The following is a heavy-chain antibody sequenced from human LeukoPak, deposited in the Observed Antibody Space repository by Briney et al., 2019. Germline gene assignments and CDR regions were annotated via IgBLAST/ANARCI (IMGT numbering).Heavy chain of an antibody. CDR3: AREESSSWYIWFDP. CDR1: GGSITSSSYY. CDR2: VYYSGNT. V-gene: IGHV4-39*07. J-gene: IGHJ5*02. D-gene: IGHD6-13*01. Sequence: SETLSLTCTVSGGSITSSSYYWGWIRQPPGKGLEWIGSVYYSGNTYYNSSLKSRVTISVDTSKNQSSLQLNSVTPEDTAVYYCAREESSSWYIWFDPWGQGTLVTVSS.